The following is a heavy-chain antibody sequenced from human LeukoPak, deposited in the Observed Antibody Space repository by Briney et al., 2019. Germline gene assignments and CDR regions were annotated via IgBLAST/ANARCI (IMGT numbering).Heavy chain of an antibody. CDR3: AKDRDYYLVCFFDY. D-gene: IGHD3-10*01. J-gene: IGHJ4*02. CDR2: ISGSGVTT. V-gene: IGHV3-23*01. CDR1: GFTFSSYA. Sequence: RSGGSLRLSCAASGFTFSSYAMSWVRQAPGKGLEWVSAISGSGVTTYYADSVKGRFTISRDNSKNTLYLQMNSLRAEDTALYYCAKDRDYYLVCFFDYWGQGTLVTVSS.